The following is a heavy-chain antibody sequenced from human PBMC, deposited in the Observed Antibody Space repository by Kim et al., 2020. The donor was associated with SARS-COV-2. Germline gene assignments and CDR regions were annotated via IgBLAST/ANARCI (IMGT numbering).Heavy chain of an antibody. CDR2: INTNTGNP. CDR1: GYTFTSYA. D-gene: IGHD6-19*01. V-gene: IGHV7-4-1*02. J-gene: IGHJ4*02. CDR3: ARDSSIAVAWYYFDY. Sequence: ASVKVSCKASGYTFTSYAINWVRQAPGQGLEWMGWINTNTGNPTYAQGFTGRFVFSLDTSVSTAYLQISSLKAEDTAVYYCARDSSIAVAWYYFDYWGQGTLVTVSS.